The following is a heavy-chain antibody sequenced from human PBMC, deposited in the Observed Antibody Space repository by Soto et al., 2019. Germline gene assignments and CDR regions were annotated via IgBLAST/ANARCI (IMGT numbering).Heavy chain of an antibody. Sequence: QVQLVESGGGVVQPGRSLRLSCVASGFTFSSYGMHWVRQAPGKGLEWVAVIWYDGSNKYYADSVKGRFTISRDNSKNTLYLQMNSLRAEDTAVYYGARGGSGGAFFDYWGQGTLVTVSS. CDR2: IWYDGSNK. CDR1: GFTFSSYG. D-gene: IGHD3-16*01. CDR3: ARGGSGGAFFDY. V-gene: IGHV3-33*01. J-gene: IGHJ4*02.